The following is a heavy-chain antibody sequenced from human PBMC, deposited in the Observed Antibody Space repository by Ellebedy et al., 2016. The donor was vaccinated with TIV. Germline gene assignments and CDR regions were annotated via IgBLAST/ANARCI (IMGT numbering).Heavy chain of an antibody. CDR3: ARVNVDTAMVDDY. CDR1: GGSISSSSYY. CDR2: IYYSGST. D-gene: IGHD5-18*01. V-gene: IGHV4-39*01. J-gene: IGHJ4*02. Sequence: MPSETLSLTCTVSGGSISSSSYYRGWIRQAPGKGLEWTGSIYYSGSTYYNPSLKSRVTISVDTSKNQFSLKLSFVTAADTAVYYCARVNVDTAMVDDYWGQGTLVTVSS.